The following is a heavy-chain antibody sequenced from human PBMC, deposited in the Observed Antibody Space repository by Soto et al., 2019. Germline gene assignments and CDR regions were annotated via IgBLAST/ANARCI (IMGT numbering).Heavy chain of an antibody. D-gene: IGHD3-16*01. CDR3: ARAPTIVTVWGRDYSSFFVV. Sequence: GESLKISCKASGYRFTTYWIAWVRQMPGRGLEWMGIVYPGGSNTQYGPSFQGRITISADLSINTAYLQWSSLEASDTAMYFCARAPTIVTVWGRDYSSFFVVWGQATTVTVSS. J-gene: IGHJ6*02. CDR1: GYRFTTYW. CDR2: VYPGGSNT. V-gene: IGHV5-51*01.